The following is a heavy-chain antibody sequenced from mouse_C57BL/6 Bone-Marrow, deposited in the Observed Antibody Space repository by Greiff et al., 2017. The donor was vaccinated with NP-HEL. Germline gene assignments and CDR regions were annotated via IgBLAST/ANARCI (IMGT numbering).Heavy chain of an antibody. CDR2: IDPSDSYT. Sequence: QVQLQQPGAELVMPGASVKLSCKASGYTFTSYWMHWVKQRPGQGLEWIGEIDPSDSYTNYNQKFKGKSTLTVDKSSSTAYMQLSSLTSEDSAVYYCARGDDYGSSYGYFDYGGQGTALTVSS. CDR1: GYTFTSYW. V-gene: IGHV1-69*01. D-gene: IGHD1-1*01. J-gene: IGHJ2*01. CDR3: ARGDDYGSSYGYFDY.